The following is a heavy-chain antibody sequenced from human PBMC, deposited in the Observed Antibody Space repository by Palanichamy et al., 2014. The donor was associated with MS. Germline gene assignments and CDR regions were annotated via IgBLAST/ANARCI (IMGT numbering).Heavy chain of an antibody. CDR3: ARQDSGKTTYYFDY. J-gene: IGHJ4*02. CDR2: IDPSDSYS. V-gene: IGHV5-10-1*03. Sequence: EVQLVQSGAEVKKPGESLRISCKSSGYSFTSYWISWVRQMPGKGLEWMGRIDPSDSYSNYSPSFEGHVTISADKSTNTAYLQWRSLKASDTAKYYCARQDSGKTTYYFDYWGQGTLVTVSS. CDR1: GYSFTSYW. D-gene: IGHD4-23*01.